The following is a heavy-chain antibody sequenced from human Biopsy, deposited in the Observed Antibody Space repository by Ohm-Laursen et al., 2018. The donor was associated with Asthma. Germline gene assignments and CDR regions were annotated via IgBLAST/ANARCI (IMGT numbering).Heavy chain of an antibody. Sequence: RSLRLSCAAIGFTFSDYGMHWVRQAPGKGLEWVAVISYDGNHKFYEDSVKGRFTISRDNSKNTLYLQMNSLRTEDTAVYYCAKRRGYSGHDNDYWGQGTLVIVSS. J-gene: IGHJ4*02. V-gene: IGHV3-30*18. D-gene: IGHD5-12*01. CDR3: AKRRGYSGHDNDY. CDR2: ISYDGNHK. CDR1: GFTFSDYG.